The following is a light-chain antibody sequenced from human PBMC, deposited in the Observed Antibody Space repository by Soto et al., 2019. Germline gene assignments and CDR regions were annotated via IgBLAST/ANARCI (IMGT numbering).Light chain of an antibody. CDR1: QAIGNY. CDR2: EAS. J-gene: IGKJ4*01. Sequence: DIQMTQSPSSLSASVGDRVTITCQASQAIGNYLTWYQQKPGKAPKLVIYEASNLETGVPSRFRGSGSGKDFTFTINSLQPEDIATYYCQQYDDLPFTFGGGTKVEIK. V-gene: IGKV1-33*01. CDR3: QQYDDLPFT.